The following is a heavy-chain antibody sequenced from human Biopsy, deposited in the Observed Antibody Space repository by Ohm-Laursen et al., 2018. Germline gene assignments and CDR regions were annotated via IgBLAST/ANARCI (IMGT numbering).Heavy chain of an antibody. CDR3: ARGSNDFGGLYFPR. Sequence: SETLSLTCTVSSGSFTGHYWSWIRQPPGKGPEWIGHISYTGYTSYNASLKSRVTISVDTSRNHFSLRLSSLTAADTAVYYCARGSNDFGGLYFPRWGQGTLLTVSS. CDR2: ISYTGYT. CDR1: SGSFTGHY. V-gene: IGHV4-59*11. D-gene: IGHD4-23*01. J-gene: IGHJ4*02.